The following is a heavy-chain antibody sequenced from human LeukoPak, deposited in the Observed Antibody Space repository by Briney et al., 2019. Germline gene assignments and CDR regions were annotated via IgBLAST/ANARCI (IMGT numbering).Heavy chain of an antibody. Sequence: ASVKVSCKTSGYTFTGYYMLWVRQAPGRGLEWMGRINPKSGGTDYAQKFQGRVTMTRDTSISTAYMELSRLRSDDTAVYYCAASIALTGNFFDYWGQGTLVTVSS. CDR3: AASIALTGNFFDY. CDR1: GYTFTGYY. V-gene: IGHV1-2*06. CDR2: INPKSGGT. D-gene: IGHD6-19*01. J-gene: IGHJ4*02.